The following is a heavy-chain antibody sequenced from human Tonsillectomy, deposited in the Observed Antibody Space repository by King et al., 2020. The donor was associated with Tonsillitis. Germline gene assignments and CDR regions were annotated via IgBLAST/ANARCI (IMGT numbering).Heavy chain of an antibody. CDR1: GGSISTFY. D-gene: IGHD2-8*01. V-gene: IGHV4-59*08. J-gene: IGHJ5*02. CDR3: ARHVPGYCPTPAGFDGCSAP. CDR2: IYYTETP. Sequence: QLQESGPGLVKPSETLSLTCTVSGGSISTFYWSWIRQPPGKGLEWIGCIYYTETPNYNPSLKSRVTMSVDTSKNQFSLRLSSVTAADTAVYYCARHVPGYCPTPAGFDGCSAPGGQGTLVFVS.